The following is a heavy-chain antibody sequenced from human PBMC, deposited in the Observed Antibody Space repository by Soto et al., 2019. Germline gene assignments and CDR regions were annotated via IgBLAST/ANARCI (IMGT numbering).Heavy chain of an antibody. D-gene: IGHD3-10*01. J-gene: IGHJ6*02. CDR1: GFTFSSYA. CDR3: AKDPGSGSYHYYYYGMDV. Sequence: GSLRLSCAASGFTFSSYAMSWVRQAPGKGLEWVSAISGSGGSTYYADSVKGRFTISRDNSKNTLYLQMNSLRAEDTAVYYCAKDPGSGSYHYYYYGMDVWGQGTTVTVPS. V-gene: IGHV3-23*01. CDR2: ISGSGGST.